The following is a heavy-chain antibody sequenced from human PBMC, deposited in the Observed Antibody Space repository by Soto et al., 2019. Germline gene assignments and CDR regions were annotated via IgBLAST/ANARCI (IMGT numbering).Heavy chain of an antibody. J-gene: IGHJ3*02. V-gene: IGHV3-30*18. D-gene: IGHD3-22*01. CDR3: AKPRSRSYYYDSSGYYSRATDAFDI. CDR2: ISYDGSNK. CDR1: GFTFSSYG. Sequence: HPGGSLRLSCAASGFTFSSYGMHWVRQAPGKGLEWVAVISYDGSNKYYADSVKGRFTISRDNSKNTLYLQMNSLRAEDTAVYYCAKPRSRSYYYDSSGYYSRATDAFDIWGQGTMVTVSS.